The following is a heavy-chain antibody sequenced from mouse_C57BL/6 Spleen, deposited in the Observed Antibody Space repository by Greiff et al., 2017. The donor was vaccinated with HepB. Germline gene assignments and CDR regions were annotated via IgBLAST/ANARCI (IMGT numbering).Heavy chain of an antibody. D-gene: IGHD2-3*01. CDR3: ARGGVYEDY. Sequence: EVKLVESGAELVKPGVSVKLSCTASGFNIKDYYMHWVKQRTEQGLEWIGRIDPEDGETKYAQKFQGKATITADTSSNTAYLQLSSLTSEDTAGYYCARGGVYEDYWGQGTSVTVSS. CDR1: GFNIKDYY. J-gene: IGHJ4*01. V-gene: IGHV14-2*01. CDR2: IDPEDGET.